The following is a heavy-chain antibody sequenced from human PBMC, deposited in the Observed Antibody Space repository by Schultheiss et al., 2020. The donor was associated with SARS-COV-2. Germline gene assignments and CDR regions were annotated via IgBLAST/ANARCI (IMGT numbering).Heavy chain of an antibody. CDR1: GGSVSSGSYY. J-gene: IGHJ4*02. CDR2: IYYSGST. V-gene: IGHV4-61*01. Sequence: SETLSLTCTVSGGSVSSGSYYWSWIRQPPGKGLEWIGYIYYSGSTYYNPSLKSRVTISVDRSKNQFSLKLSSVTAADTAVYYCARAVSGYDYSRFDYWGQGTLVTVSS. D-gene: IGHD5-12*01. CDR3: ARAVSGYDYSRFDY.